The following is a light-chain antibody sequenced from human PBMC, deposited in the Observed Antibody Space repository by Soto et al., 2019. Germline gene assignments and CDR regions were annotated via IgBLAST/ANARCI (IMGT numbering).Light chain of an antibody. CDR2: STT. Sequence: QTVVTQEPSLTVSPGGTVTLTCASSTVAVTSGYYPNWFQQKPGQAPRTLINSTTNKHSWTPARFSGSLLGGKAALTLSGVQPEDEAEYYCLLYYGGALVFGGGTKVTVL. CDR1: TVAVTSGYY. J-gene: IGLJ2*01. CDR3: LLYYGGALV. V-gene: IGLV7-43*01.